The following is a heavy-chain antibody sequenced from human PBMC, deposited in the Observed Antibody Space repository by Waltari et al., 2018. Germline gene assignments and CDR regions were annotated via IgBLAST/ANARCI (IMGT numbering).Heavy chain of an antibody. Sequence: EVQLVESGGGLVQPGGSLRLSCAASGFTFSSYAMHWVRQAPGKGLEYVSAISSNGGSTYYANSVKGRFTISRDNSKNTLYLQMGSLRAEDMAVYYCARDRGALSWELSWDFDYWGQGTLVTVSS. D-gene: IGHD1-26*01. CDR3: ARDRGALSWELSWDFDY. CDR2: ISSNGGST. V-gene: IGHV3-64*01. CDR1: GFTFSSYA. J-gene: IGHJ4*02.